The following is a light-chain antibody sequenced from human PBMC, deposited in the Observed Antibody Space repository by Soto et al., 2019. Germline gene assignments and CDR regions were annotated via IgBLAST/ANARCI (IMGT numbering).Light chain of an antibody. Sequence: QSVLTQPPSVSGAPGQRVTISCTGSSSNIGAGYDVHWYQQLPGTAPKLLIYGNSNRPSGVPDRFSGSKSGTSASLAITGLQAEDAADYYCQSYDRSLSGWVFGGGTQLTVL. J-gene: IGLJ3*02. CDR2: GNS. CDR1: SSNIGAGYD. CDR3: QSYDRSLSGWV. V-gene: IGLV1-40*01.